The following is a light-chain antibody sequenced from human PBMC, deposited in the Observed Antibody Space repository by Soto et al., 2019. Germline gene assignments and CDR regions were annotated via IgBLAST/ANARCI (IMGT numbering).Light chain of an antibody. CDR2: AAS. CDR3: SQHNAYPRT. Sequence: DIQMTQSPSSLAASVGDRVTITCRASQGVGNEVGWYQQKPGKAPKRLIYAASTLQSGTPSRFSGSGSGTEFTLTISSLQTEDSATYFCSQHNAYPRTFGQGTRVEMK. V-gene: IGKV1-17*01. J-gene: IGKJ1*01. CDR1: QGVGNE.